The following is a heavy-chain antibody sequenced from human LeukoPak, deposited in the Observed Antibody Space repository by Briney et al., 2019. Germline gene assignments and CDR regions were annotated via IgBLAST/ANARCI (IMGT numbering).Heavy chain of an antibody. V-gene: IGHV1-69*06. CDR3: ARAGTTGTTYYGMDV. J-gene: IGHJ6*04. CDR2: IIPIFGTA. D-gene: IGHD1-1*01. CDR1: GGTFSSYA. Sequence: SVKVSRKASGGTFSSYAISWVRQAPGQGLEWMGGIIPIFGTANYAQKFQGRVTITADKSTSTAYMELSSLRSEDTAVYYCARAGTTGTTYYGMDVWGKGTTVTVSS.